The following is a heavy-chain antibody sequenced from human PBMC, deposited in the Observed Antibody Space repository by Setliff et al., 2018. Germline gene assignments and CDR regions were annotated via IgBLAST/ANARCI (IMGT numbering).Heavy chain of an antibody. CDR2: IYSDGSMT. Sequence: ETLRLSCAASGFTFGSNWMNWVRQAPGKGLVWVSRIYSDGSMTDYADSVKGRFTISRDNARNILYLQMNSLKIEDTAVYFCARERGAGSSRWYSHDGFDIWGQGTMVTVSS. CDR1: GFTFGSNW. V-gene: IGHV3-74*01. CDR3: ARERGAGSSRWYSHDGFDI. J-gene: IGHJ3*02. D-gene: IGHD6-13*01.